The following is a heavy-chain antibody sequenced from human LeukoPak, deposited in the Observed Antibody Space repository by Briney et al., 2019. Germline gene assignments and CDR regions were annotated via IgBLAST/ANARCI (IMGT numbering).Heavy chain of an antibody. CDR1: GGSISSGDYY. CDR2: IYYSGST. J-gene: IGHJ4*02. Sequence: SETLSLTCTVSGGSISSGDYYWSWIRQPPGQGLEWIGYIYYSGSTYYNPSLKSRVTISVDTSKNQFSLKLSSVTAADTAVYYCAREPLYPMVDYWGQGTLVTVSS. CDR3: AREPLYPMVDY. D-gene: IGHD3-3*01. V-gene: IGHV4-30-4*08.